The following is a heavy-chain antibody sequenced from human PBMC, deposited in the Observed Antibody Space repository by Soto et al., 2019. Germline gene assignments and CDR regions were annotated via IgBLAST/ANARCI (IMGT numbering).Heavy chain of an antibody. CDR2: INTDGSAT. D-gene: IGHD3-9*01. CDR3: TREFDFDWLLSGFSSNFDL. J-gene: IGHJ4*02. CDR1: GFTFSSHW. V-gene: IGHV3-74*01. Sequence: GGSLRLSCAASGFTFSSHWMHWVRQAPGKGLAWVSCINTDGSATNYADSVEGRFSISRDNAKNTLYLQMNGLRVEDTAVYYCTREFDFDWLLSGFSSNFDLWGQGTQVTVSS.